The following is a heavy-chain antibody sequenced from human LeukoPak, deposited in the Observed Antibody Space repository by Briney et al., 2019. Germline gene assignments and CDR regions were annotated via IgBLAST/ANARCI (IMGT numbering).Heavy chain of an antibody. CDR1: GGSISSGDYY. CDR2: IYYSGST. J-gene: IGHJ4*02. D-gene: IGHD3-10*01. V-gene: IGHV4-30-4*01. Sequence: SQTLSLTCTVSGGSISSGDYYWSWIRQPPGRGLEWIVYIYYSGSTYYNPSLKSRVTISVDTSKNQFSLKLSSVTAADTAVYYCARQMVRGVMWRYFDYWGQGTLVTVSS. CDR3: ARQMVRGVMWRYFDY.